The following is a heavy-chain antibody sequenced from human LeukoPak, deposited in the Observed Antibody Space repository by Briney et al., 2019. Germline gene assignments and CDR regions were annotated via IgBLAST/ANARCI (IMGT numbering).Heavy chain of an antibody. Sequence: GGSLRLSCAASGFTVRSNHMSWVRQAPGKGLDWVSVIYSGGNTHYADSVKGRFTISRDQSKNMLYLQMNTLRAEDTAVYYCAREGYYYIDVWGKGTTVTVSS. V-gene: IGHV3-53*01. CDR3: AREGYYYIDV. CDR2: IYSGGNT. CDR1: GFTVRSNH. J-gene: IGHJ6*03.